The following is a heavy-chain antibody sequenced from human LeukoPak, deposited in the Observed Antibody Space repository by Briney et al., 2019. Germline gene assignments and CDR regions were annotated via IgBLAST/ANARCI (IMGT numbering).Heavy chain of an antibody. V-gene: IGHV4-39*01. D-gene: IGHD6-13*01. CDR2: IYYSGST. Sequence: SETLSLTCTVSGDSISSSSYYWGWIRQPPGMGLEWIGSIYYSGSTHYNPSLKSRVTISVDTSKNQFSLNLSSVTAADTAVYYCARHGESNSWYTWFDPGGQGTLVTVSS. CDR1: GDSISSSSYY. CDR3: ARHGESNSWYTWFDP. J-gene: IGHJ5*02.